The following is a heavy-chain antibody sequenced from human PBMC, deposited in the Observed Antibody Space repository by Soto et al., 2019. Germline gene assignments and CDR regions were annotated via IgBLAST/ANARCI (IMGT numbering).Heavy chain of an antibody. J-gene: IGHJ6*02. V-gene: IGHV3-43D*04. CDR2: ISWDGGST. D-gene: IGHD3-3*01. CDR3: AKDSDFWSGFSNYYYFGLDV. CDR1: GFTFDDYA. Sequence: GGSLRLSCAASGFTFDDYAMHWVRQTPGKGLEWVSLISWDGGSTYYADPVKGRFTISRDNSKNSLYLQMNSLRAEDTALYYCAKDSDFWSGFSNYYYFGLDVWGQGTTVTVSS.